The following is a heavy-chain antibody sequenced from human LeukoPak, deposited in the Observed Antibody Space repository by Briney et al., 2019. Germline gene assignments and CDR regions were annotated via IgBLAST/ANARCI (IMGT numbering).Heavy chain of an antibody. CDR2: FHDGGST. CDR3: AKFYFDSSGYYDVFDI. V-gene: IGHV4-59*02. J-gene: IGHJ3*02. CDR1: GGSVSSYY. D-gene: IGHD3-22*01. Sequence: SETLSLTCSVSGGSVSSYYWSWIRQPPGKGLEWIGFFHDGGSTNYNPSFKSRVTISVDTSKNQVYLKLSSVTAADTAVYFCAKFYFDSSGYYDVFDIWGQGTMVTVSS.